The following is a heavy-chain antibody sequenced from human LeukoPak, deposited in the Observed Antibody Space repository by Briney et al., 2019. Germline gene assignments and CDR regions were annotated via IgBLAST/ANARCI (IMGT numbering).Heavy chain of an antibody. CDR1: GFTFRSYS. J-gene: IGHJ4*02. V-gene: IGHV3-48*01. D-gene: IGHD3-22*01. CDR2: ISRDSRRI. Sequence: PGGSLRLSCAASGFTFRSYSMNWVRQAPGQGLEWVSYISRDSRRIYQADSVKGRFTISRDNARNSLSLHMNSLRAEDTAIYYCAREDYYDKSAYPSRGFDYWGQGALVTVSS. CDR3: AREDYYDKSAYPSRGFDY.